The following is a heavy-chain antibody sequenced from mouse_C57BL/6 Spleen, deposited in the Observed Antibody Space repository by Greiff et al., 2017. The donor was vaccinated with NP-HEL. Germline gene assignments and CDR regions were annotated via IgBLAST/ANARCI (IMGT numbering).Heavy chain of an antibody. J-gene: IGHJ4*01. CDR2: IRSKSNNYAT. V-gene: IGHV10-1*01. CDR1: GFSFNTYA. D-gene: IGHD3-1*01. CDR3: VRRGHREDYAMDY. Sequence: EVKLMESGGGLVQPKGSLKLSCAASGFSFNTYAMNWVRQAPGKGLEWVARIRSKSNNYATYYADSVKDRFTISRDDSESMLYLQMNNLKTEDTAMYYCVRRGHREDYAMDYWGQGTSVTVSS.